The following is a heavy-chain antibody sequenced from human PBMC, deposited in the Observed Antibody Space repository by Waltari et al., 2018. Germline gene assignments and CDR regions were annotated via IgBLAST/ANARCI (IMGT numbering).Heavy chain of an antibody. J-gene: IGHJ4*02. D-gene: IGHD3-16*02. CDR3: ARWRRGLRLGELSFESYYFDY. CDR1: GGSISSYY. V-gene: IGHV4-59*01. Sequence: QVQLQESGPGLVKPSETLSLTCTVSGGSISSYYWSWIRQPPGKGLEWIGYIYYRGSTNYNPSLKSRVTISVDTSKNQFSLKLSSVTAADTAVYYCARWRRGLRLGELSFESYYFDYWGQGTLVTVPS. CDR2: IYYRGST.